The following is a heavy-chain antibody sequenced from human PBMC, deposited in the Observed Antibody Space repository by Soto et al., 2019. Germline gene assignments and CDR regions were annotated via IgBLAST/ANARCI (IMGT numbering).Heavy chain of an antibody. CDR3: ARGKSDYVWGSYRYYYYGMDV. CDR1: GGSFSGYY. Sequence: SETLSLTCAVYGGSFSGYYWSWIRQPPGKGLEWIGEINHSGSANYNPSLKSRVTISVDTSKNQFSLKLSSVTAADTAVYYCARGKSDYVWGSYRYYYYGMDVWGQGTTVTVSS. CDR2: INHSGSA. J-gene: IGHJ6*02. V-gene: IGHV4-34*01. D-gene: IGHD3-16*02.